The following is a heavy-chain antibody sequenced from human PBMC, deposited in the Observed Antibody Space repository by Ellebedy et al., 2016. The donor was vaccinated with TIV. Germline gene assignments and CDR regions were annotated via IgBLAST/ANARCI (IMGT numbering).Heavy chain of an antibody. Sequence: GGSLRLXCAASGFTFSTAGMTWVRQAPGKGLEWVATIVNSGRETYYADPLKGRFTISRDNAMNSLYLQMDSLTVEDTAVYYCTRDGSEWSRDYWGQGTLVTVSS. J-gene: IGHJ4*02. V-gene: IGHV3-21*06. D-gene: IGHD2-8*01. CDR1: GFTFSTAG. CDR3: TRDGSEWSRDY. CDR2: IVNSGRET.